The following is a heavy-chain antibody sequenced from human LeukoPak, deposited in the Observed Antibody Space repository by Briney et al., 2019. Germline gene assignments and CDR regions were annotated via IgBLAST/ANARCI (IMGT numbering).Heavy chain of an antibody. D-gene: IGHD5-12*01. CDR3: ARLYKIVARDYYYMDV. V-gene: IGHV1-2*02. J-gene: IGHJ6*03. CDR1: GYTFTGYY. Sequence: GASVKVSCKASGYTFTGYYMHWVRQAPGQGLEWMGWINPNSGGTNYAQKFQGRVTMTRDTSFSTAYMELSRLRSDDTAVYYCARLYKIVARDYYYMDVWGKGTTVTVSS. CDR2: INPNSGGT.